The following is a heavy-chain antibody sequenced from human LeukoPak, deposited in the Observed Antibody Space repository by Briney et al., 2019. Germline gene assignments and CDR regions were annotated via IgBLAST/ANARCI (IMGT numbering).Heavy chain of an antibody. V-gene: IGHV3-74*01. J-gene: IGHJ5*02. CDR1: GYTFSSYW. Sequence: PGGSLRLSCAASGYTFSSYWRHWVRQTPGKGLVWVSRIDGDGSGTSYADSVKGRFTISRDNAKNTLSLQMNSLRPEDTAVYYCARAVGFRGYFDPWGQGTLVTVSS. CDR3: ARAVGFRGYFDP. D-gene: IGHD6-25*01. CDR2: IDGDGSGT.